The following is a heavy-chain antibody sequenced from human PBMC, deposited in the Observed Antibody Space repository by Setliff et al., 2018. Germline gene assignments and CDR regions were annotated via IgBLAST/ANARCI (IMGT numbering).Heavy chain of an antibody. CDR3: ARGGGPQLGD. CDR2: INHSGST. V-gene: IGHV4-34*01. CDR1: GGSFSGYY. Sequence: SETLSLTCAVYGGSFSGYYWSWIRQPPGKRLEWIGEINHSGSTNYNPSLKSRVTISVDTSRNQFSLNLNSVTATDTGVYYCARGGGPQLGDWGRGTLVTVSS. D-gene: IGHD1-1*01. J-gene: IGHJ4*02.